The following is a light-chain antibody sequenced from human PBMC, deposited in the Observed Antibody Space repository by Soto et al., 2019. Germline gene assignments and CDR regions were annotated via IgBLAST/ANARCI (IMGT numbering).Light chain of an antibody. CDR3: QQYNTWPPIT. V-gene: IGKV3-15*01. CDR1: QSVRSN. Sequence: EIVRTQSPATLSVCPGERVTLPCRASQSVRSNLAWYQQKPCHAPRILIYGASTRATGLPARFSGSVSGTDFTLTISSLQSEDFAVYYCQQYNTWPPITFGQVTRLEIK. CDR2: GAS. J-gene: IGKJ5*01.